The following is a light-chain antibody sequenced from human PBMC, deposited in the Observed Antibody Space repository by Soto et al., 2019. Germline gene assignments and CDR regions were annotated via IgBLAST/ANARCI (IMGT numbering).Light chain of an antibody. CDR3: QQHHTVPLT. J-gene: IGKJ4*01. V-gene: IGKV1-33*01. Sequence: DIEMTQSPSSLSASVGDRVIITCQASQDISNYLNWYQEKPGRVPKLLIYDTSNLQTGVPSRFSGSGSGTDFTFTITNLQPEDIATYYCQQHHTVPLTFGGGTKLEIK. CDR1: QDISNY. CDR2: DTS.